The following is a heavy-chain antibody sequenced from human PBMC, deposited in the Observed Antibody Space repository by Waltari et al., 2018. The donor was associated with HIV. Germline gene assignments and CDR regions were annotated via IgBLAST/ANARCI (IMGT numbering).Heavy chain of an antibody. CDR3: ARDRGSFASFFYGLDV. J-gene: IGHJ6*02. V-gene: IGHV3-30*01. Sequence: QAQLVESGGGVVQPGRSLRLSCSASGFTFSSYAIHWVRPAPGKGLEWVAVISYDGSNKFYADSVKGRFTISRDISENTLFLQMDSLRAEDTAVYYCARDRGSFASFFYGLDVWGQGTTVTVSS. CDR1: GFTFSSYA. D-gene: IGHD3-10*01. CDR2: ISYDGSNK.